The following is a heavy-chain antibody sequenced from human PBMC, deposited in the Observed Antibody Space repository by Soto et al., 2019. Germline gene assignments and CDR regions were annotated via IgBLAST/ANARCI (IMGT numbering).Heavy chain of an antibody. J-gene: IGHJ4*02. Sequence: ASVKVSCKASGYNFTSYAMHWVRQAPGQRLEWMGWINAGNGITKYSQKFQGRVTITRDTSASTAYMELSSLRSEDTAVYYCASTLPSGYSFDYWGQGTLVTVSS. CDR1: GYNFTSYA. V-gene: IGHV1-3*01. CDR2: INAGNGIT. D-gene: IGHD6-25*01. CDR3: ASTLPSGYSFDY.